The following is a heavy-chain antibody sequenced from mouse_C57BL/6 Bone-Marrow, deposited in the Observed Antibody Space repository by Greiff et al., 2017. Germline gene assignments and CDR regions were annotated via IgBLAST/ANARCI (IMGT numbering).Heavy chain of an antibody. CDR1: GYTFTSYW. V-gene: IGHV1-5*01. J-gene: IGHJ2*01. Sequence: DVKLQESGTVLARPGASVKMSCKTSGYTFTSYWMHWVKQRPGQGLEWIGAIYPGNSDTSYNQKFKGKAKLTAVTSASTAYMELSSLTNEDSAVYYCTSTVVATDFVYWGQGTTLTVSS. CDR2: IYPGNSDT. D-gene: IGHD1-1*01. CDR3: TSTVVATDFVY.